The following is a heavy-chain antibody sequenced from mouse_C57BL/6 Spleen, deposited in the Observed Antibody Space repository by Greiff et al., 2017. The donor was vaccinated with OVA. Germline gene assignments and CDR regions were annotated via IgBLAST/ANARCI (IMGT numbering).Heavy chain of an antibody. Sequence: EVQLQQSGPELVKPGASVKISCKASGYTFTDYYMNWVKQSHGKSLEWIGDINPNNGGTSYNQKFKGKATLTVDKSSSTAYMELRSLTSEDSAVYYCARGYYVSYFDYWGQGTTLTVSS. V-gene: IGHV1-26*01. CDR2: INPNNGGT. CDR1: GYTFTDYY. D-gene: IGHD2-3*01. J-gene: IGHJ2*01. CDR3: ARGYYVSYFDY.